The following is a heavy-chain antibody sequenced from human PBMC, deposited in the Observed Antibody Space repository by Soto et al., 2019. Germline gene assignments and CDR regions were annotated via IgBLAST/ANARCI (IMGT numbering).Heavy chain of an antibody. CDR3: PRDFSRIAAPGTVNSFDP. CDR2: IIPIFGTA. Sequence: QVQLVQSGAEVKKPGSSVKVSCKASGGTFSSYAISWVRQAPGQGLEWMGGIIPIFGTANYAQKFQCRVTTTAEXXTXTXXRELSSLGSQDTAVYYCPRDFSRIAAPGTVNSFDPWGQGTPVTLSS. J-gene: IGHJ5*02. D-gene: IGHD6-13*01. CDR1: GGTFSSYA. V-gene: IGHV1-69*12.